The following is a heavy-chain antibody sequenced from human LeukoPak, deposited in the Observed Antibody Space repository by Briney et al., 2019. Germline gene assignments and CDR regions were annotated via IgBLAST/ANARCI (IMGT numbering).Heavy chain of an antibody. CDR2: IIPIFGTA. J-gene: IGHJ4*02. D-gene: IGHD3-10*01. CDR3: ARDGSSSGFGGLLSY. CDR1: GGTFSNYA. V-gene: IGHV1-69*01. Sequence: ASVKVSCKTSGGTFSNYAISWVRQAPGQGLEWMGGIIPIFGTANYAQKFQGRVTITADESTSTASMELSSLTSEDTAVYYCARDGSSSGFGGLLSYWGQGTLVTVSS.